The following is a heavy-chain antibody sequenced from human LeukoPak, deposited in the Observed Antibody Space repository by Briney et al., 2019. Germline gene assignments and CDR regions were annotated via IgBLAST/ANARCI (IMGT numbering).Heavy chain of an antibody. CDR1: GFTFSNAW. J-gene: IGHJ6*02. CDR3: TTDREYYGSGSYYAGLLGYYYYGMDV. Sequence: GGSLRLSCAASGFTFSNAWMSRVRQAPGTGLEWVGRIKSKTDGGATDYAAPVKGRFTISREGSKNTLYLQMNSLKTEDTAVYYCTTDREYYGSGSYYAGLLGYYYYGMDVWGQGTTVTVSS. V-gene: IGHV3-15*01. D-gene: IGHD3-10*01. CDR2: IKSKTDGGAT.